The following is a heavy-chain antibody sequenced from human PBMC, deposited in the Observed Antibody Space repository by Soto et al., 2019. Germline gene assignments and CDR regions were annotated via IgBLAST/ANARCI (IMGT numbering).Heavy chain of an antibody. V-gene: IGHV3-23*01. D-gene: IGHD2-15*01. Sequence: EVQLLESGGGLAQPGGSLRLSCAASGFTFSSYAMTWVRQAPGKGLEWVSVISASGGSTYYADSVKGRFTISRDSSKNTVYLQMNSLRVEDTTVYYCEKASGGGSRSSDLAPWGQGTLVTVSS. CDR3: EKASGGGSRSSDLAP. CDR1: GFTFSSYA. J-gene: IGHJ5*02. CDR2: ISASGGST.